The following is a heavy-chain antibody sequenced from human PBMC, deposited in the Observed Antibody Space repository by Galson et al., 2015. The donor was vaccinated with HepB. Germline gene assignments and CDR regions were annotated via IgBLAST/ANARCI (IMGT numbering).Heavy chain of an antibody. CDR2: IDHSGST. Sequence: GGSFSGYYWSWIRQPPGKGLEWIGEIDHSGSTNYNPSLKSRVTISVDTSKNQFSLKLSSVTAADTAVYYCAIPGGPGGSYSFDYWGQGTLVAVSS. V-gene: IGHV4-34*01. CDR3: AIPGGPGGSYSFDY. D-gene: IGHD1-26*01. J-gene: IGHJ4*02. CDR1: GGSFSGYY.